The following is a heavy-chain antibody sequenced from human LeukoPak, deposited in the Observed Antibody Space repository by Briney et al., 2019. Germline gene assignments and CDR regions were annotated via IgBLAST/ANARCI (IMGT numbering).Heavy chain of an antibody. V-gene: IGHV3-21*01. CDR1: GFTFSSYS. CDR2: ISSSSSYI. J-gene: IGHJ4*02. D-gene: IGHD6-19*01. Sequence: GGSLRLSCAASGFTFSSYSMNWVRQAPGKGLEWVSSISSSSSYIYYADSVKGRFTISRDNAKNSLYLQMNSLRAEDTAVYYCARDHRQYSSDWYSGFFDYWGQGTLVTVSS. CDR3: ARDHRQYSSDWYSGFFDY.